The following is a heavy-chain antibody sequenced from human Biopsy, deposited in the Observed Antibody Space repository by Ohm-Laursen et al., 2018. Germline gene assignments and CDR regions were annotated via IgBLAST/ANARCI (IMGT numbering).Heavy chain of an antibody. CDR3: ARESALKRYQSLSYFNGMDV. CDR2: ISSRRSDI. Sequence: SLRLSCAASGFIFSTYTMNWVRQAPGEGLAWVSSISSRRSDIYYADSVKGRFTISRDNAKNSLFLHMTSLRAEDTAVYYCARESALKRYQSLSYFNGMDVWGQGTTVTVSS. V-gene: IGHV3-21*01. CDR1: GFIFSTYT. J-gene: IGHJ6*02. D-gene: IGHD2-2*01.